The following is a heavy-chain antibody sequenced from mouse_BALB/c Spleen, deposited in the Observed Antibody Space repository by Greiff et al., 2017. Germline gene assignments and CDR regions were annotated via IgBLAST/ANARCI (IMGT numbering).Heavy chain of an antibody. V-gene: IGHV3-6*02. CDR3: ARGGPYYYYFDY. CDR1: GYSITSGYY. J-gene: IGHJ2*01. Sequence: EVQLQQSGPGLVKPSQSLSLTCSVTGYSITSGYYWNWIRQFPGNKLEWMGYISYDGSNNYNPSLKNRISITRDTSKNQFFLKLNSVTTEDTATYYCARGGPYYYYFDYWGQGTTLTVSS. CDR2: ISYDGSN. D-gene: IGHD1-1*01.